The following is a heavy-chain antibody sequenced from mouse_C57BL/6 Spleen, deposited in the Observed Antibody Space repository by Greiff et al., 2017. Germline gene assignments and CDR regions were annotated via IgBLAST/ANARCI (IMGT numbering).Heavy chain of an antibody. CDR1: GYTFTSYW. CDR3: ARSGYDGYYFDY. V-gene: IGHV1-64*01. D-gene: IGHD2-3*01. Sequence: QVQLQQPGAELVKPGASVKLSCKASGYTFTSYWMHWVKQRPGQGLEWIGMIHPNSGSTNYNEKFKRKATLTVDKSSSTAYMQLSSLTSEDSAVYYCARSGYDGYYFDYWGQGTTLTVSS. CDR2: IHPNSGST. J-gene: IGHJ2*01.